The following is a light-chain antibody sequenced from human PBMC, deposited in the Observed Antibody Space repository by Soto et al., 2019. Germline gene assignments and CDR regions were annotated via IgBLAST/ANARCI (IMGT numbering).Light chain of an antibody. CDR3: QHYVSPPIT. J-gene: IGKJ5*01. CDR1: QSVTSNY. CDR2: GAS. V-gene: IGKV3-20*01. Sequence: EIVLAQSPGTLSLSPLEISTLSCSASQSVTSNYLAWYQQKPGQAPRLLVYGASSRATGISDRFSGSGSGTDFTLTISRLEPEDFAVYYCQHYVSPPITFGQGTRLEIK.